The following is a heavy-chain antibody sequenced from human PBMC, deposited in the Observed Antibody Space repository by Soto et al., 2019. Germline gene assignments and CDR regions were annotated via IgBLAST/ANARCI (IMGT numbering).Heavy chain of an antibody. CDR1: GFTFSSYA. V-gene: IGHV3-23*01. J-gene: IGHJ6*02. CDR3: AKGDWAAMIPLVYYYGMDV. D-gene: IGHD5-18*01. Sequence: GGSLRLSCAASGFTFSSYAMSWVRQAPGKGLEWVSAISGSGGSTYYADSVKGRFTISRDNSKNTLYLQMNSLRAEDTAVYYCAKGDWAAMIPLVYYYGMDVWGQGTTVTVSS. CDR2: ISGSGGST.